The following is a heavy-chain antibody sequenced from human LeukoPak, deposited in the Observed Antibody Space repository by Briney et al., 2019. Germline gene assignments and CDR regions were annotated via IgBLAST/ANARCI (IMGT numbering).Heavy chain of an antibody. CDR1: GFTFSDYE. CDR3: ARRSGIAVAGAFDY. D-gene: IGHD6-19*01. Sequence: GGSLRLSCAASGFTFSDYEINWVRQAPGKGLEWVSYISSRGNTIYYADSVKGRFTTSRDNAKNSLYLQMNSLRAEDTAVYYCARRSGIAVAGAFDYWGQGTLVTVSS. V-gene: IGHV3-48*03. CDR2: ISSRGNTI. J-gene: IGHJ4*02.